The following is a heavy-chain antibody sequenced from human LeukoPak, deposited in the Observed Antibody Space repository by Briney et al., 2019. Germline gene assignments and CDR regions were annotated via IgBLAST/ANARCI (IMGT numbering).Heavy chain of an antibody. J-gene: IGHJ4*02. CDR2: IYSGGST. CDR1: GFTVSSNY. Sequence: GGSLRLSCAASGFTVSSNYMSWVRQAPGKGLEWVSIIYSGGSTYYADSVKGRFTISRDSSKNTVYLQMSSLRAEDTAVYYCARDLFTVTHDYWGQGTLVTVSS. V-gene: IGHV3-53*01. CDR3: ARDLFTVTHDY. D-gene: IGHD4-17*01.